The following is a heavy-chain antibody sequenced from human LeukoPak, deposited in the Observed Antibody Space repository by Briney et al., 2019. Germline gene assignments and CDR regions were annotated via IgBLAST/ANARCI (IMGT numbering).Heavy chain of an antibody. D-gene: IGHD3-10*01. CDR2: MSNSGSTV. V-gene: IGHV3-11*01. CDR1: GFSFSDYY. Sequence: GGSPRLSCAASGFSFSDYYMSWIRQAPGKGLEWVSYMSNSGSTVYYADSVKGRFTISRDNTKNSLYLQMNSLRAEDTAVYYCASVLWFGGIFFDYWGQGTLVTVSS. J-gene: IGHJ4*02. CDR3: ASVLWFGGIFFDY.